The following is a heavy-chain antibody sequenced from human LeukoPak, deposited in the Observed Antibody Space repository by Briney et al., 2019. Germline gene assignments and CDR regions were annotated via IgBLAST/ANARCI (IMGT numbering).Heavy chain of an antibody. Sequence: ASVKVSCKASGYTFTSYDINWVRQAPGQGLEWMGWMNPNSGNTGYAQKFQGRVTMTRNTSISTAYMELSSLRSEDTAVCYCARWHSSGGFDYWGQGTLVTVSS. CDR1: GYTFTSYD. CDR3: ARWHSSGGFDY. D-gene: IGHD6-19*01. V-gene: IGHV1-8*01. CDR2: MNPNSGNT. J-gene: IGHJ4*02.